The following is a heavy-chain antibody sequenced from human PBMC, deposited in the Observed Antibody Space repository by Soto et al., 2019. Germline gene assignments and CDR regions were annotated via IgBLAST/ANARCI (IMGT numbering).Heavy chain of an antibody. J-gene: IGHJ6*02. CDR1: GFTFSGHY. Sequence: EVQLVEFGGGLVQPGGSLRLSCAASGFTFSGHYMHWVRQAPGKGLVWVSGIDRDGGSPSYAGSVKGRFTISRDNAKNTLYLQMNSLRAEDTAVYYCARGRYYGMDVWGQGTTVTVSS. CDR2: IDRDGGSP. V-gene: IGHV3-74*01. CDR3: ARGRYYGMDV.